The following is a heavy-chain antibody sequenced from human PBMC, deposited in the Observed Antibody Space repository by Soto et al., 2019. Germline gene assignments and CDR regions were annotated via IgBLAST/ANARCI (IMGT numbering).Heavy chain of an antibody. CDR1: GYTFTSYD. D-gene: IGHD3-10*01. Sequence: ASVKVSCKASGYTFTSYDINWVRQATGQGLEWMGWMNPNSGNTGYAQKFQGRVTMTRNTSISTAYMELSSLRSEDTAVYYCAKPSPEGPSGWFDPWGQGTLVTVSS. J-gene: IGHJ5*02. CDR3: AKPSPEGPSGWFDP. CDR2: MNPNSGNT. V-gene: IGHV1-8*01.